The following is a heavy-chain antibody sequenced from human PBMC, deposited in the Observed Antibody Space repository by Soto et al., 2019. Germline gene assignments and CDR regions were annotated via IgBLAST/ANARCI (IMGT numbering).Heavy chain of an antibody. CDR2: ISYDGSNK. CDR3: AKDRVVVAATGGLDY. CDR1: GFTFSSYG. J-gene: IGHJ4*02. Sequence: QVQLVESGGGVVQPGRSLRLSCAASGFTFSSYGMHGVRQAQGRGLGWVAVISYDGSNKYYADSVKGRFTISRDNSKNTLYLQMNSLRAEDTAVYYCAKDRVVVAATGGLDYWGQGTLVTVSS. D-gene: IGHD2-15*01. V-gene: IGHV3-30*18.